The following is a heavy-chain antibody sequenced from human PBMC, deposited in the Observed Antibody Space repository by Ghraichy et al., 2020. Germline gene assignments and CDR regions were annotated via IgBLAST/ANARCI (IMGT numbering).Heavy chain of an antibody. CDR3: ARAEYYFDSTGSRHYLDY. J-gene: IGHJ4*02. D-gene: IGHD3-22*01. CDR1: GYTFSSFG. CDR2: ISGHNGNT. Sequence: ASVKVSCKASGYTFSSFGISWVRQAPGQGLEWMGWISGHNGNTKYPQKFQGRVTVTTDTSTSTAYMELRSLRFDDTAVYSCARAEYYFDSTGSRHYLDYWGQGTLVTVSS. V-gene: IGHV1-18*01.